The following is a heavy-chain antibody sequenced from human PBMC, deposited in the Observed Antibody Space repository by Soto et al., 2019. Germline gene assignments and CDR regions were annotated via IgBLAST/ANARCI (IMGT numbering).Heavy chain of an antibody. Sequence: QVQLQESGPGLVKPSQTLSLTCTVSGGSISSGGYYWSWIRQNPGKGLEWIGYIYYSGTTNYNPSLKSRLTISVDTSKNQFSLKLNSMTAADTAVYYCARDESATDAFDIWGQGTMVTVSP. CDR3: ARDESATDAFDI. CDR2: IYYSGTT. CDR1: GGSISSGGYY. J-gene: IGHJ3*02. V-gene: IGHV4-31*03. D-gene: IGHD5-12*01.